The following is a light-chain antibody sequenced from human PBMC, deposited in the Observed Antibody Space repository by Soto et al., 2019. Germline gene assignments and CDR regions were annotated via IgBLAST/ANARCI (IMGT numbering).Light chain of an antibody. J-gene: IGLJ1*01. CDR3: GAWDDRLHGYV. CDR2: GND. V-gene: IGLV1-44*01. Sequence: QSVLTQPPSASGTPGQMVTISCSGTNSNIATYAVNWYQQYPGTAPTLLIYGNDQRPSGVPDRFSGSKSDTSASLAISGLQSEDEADYYCGAWDDRLHGYVFGTGTKVTVL. CDR1: NSNIATYA.